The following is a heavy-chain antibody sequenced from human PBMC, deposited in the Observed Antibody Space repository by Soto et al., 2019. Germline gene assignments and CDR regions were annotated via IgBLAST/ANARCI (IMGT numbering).Heavy chain of an antibody. V-gene: IGHV4-31*03. Sequence: PSEPLSLTNTVSGGSISNGGYYWSLIRQHPGKGLEWIGYIYYSGSTYYNPSLKSRVTISVDTSKNQFSLKLSSVTAADTAVYYCARVRYCSGGSCYPRFDSWGQGTLVTVIS. D-gene: IGHD2-15*01. CDR1: GGSISNGGYY. CDR3: ARVRYCSGGSCYPRFDS. J-gene: IGHJ5*01. CDR2: IYYSGST.